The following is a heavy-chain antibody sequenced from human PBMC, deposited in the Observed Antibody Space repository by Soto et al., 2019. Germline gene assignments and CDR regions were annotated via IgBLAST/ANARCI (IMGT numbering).Heavy chain of an antibody. D-gene: IGHD3-22*01. V-gene: IGHV4-31*03. CDR2: IYYSGST. CDR1: GGSISSGGYY. CDR3: ARDVYDSSGYYYGPWFDP. Sequence: SETLSLTCTVSGGSISSGGYYWSWIRQHPGKGLEWIGYIYYSGSTYYNPSLKSRVTISVDTSKNQFSLKLSSVTAADTAVYYFARDVYDSSGYYYGPWFDPWGQGTLVTVSS. J-gene: IGHJ5*02.